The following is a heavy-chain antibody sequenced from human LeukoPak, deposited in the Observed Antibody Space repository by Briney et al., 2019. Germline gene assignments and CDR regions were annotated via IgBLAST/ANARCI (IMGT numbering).Heavy chain of an antibody. V-gene: IGHV3-7*01. CDR3: ARATASNWFDP. Sequence: GSLRLSCAASGFTFSSYWMSWVRQAPGKGLEWVANIKEDGSETYYVDSVKGRFAISRDNAKKSLYLQMNSLRAEDTAVYNCARATASNWFDPWGQGTLVTVSS. CDR1: GFTFSSYW. D-gene: IGHD2-21*01. J-gene: IGHJ5*02. CDR2: IKEDGSET.